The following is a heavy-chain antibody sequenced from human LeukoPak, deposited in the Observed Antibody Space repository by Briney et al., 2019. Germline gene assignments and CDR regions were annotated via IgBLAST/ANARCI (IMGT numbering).Heavy chain of an antibody. CDR1: GFTFSAYS. CDR2: ISGSSNYI. CDR3: AQWSRYFDY. J-gene: IGHJ4*02. D-gene: IGHD6-19*01. Sequence: GGSLRRSCASSGFTFSAYSMHWVRKAPGKGLEWVSSISGSSNYIYYADLVKGRFTISRDNSKNTLYLQMNSLRAEDTALYFCAQWSRYFDYWGQGTLVTVSS. V-gene: IGHV3-21*04.